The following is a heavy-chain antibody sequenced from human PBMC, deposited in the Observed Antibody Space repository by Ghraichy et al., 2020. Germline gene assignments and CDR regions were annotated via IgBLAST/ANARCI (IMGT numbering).Heavy chain of an antibody. CDR2: IKQDGSEK. V-gene: IGHV3-7*01. CDR3: ARDGRDYDFWSGYYYYYYGMDV. CDR1: GFTFSSYW. D-gene: IGHD3-3*01. J-gene: IGHJ6*02. Sequence: GESLNISCAASGFTFSSYWMSWVRQAPGKGLEWVANIKQDGSEKYYVDSVKGRFTISRDNAKNSLYLQMNSLRAEDTAVYYCARDGRDYDFWSGYYYYYYGMDVWGQGTTVTVSS.